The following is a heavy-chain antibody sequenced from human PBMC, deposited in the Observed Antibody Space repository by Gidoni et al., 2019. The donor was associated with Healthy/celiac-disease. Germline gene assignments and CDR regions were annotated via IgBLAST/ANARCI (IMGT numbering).Heavy chain of an antibody. CDR1: GGSFSGYY. CDR3: ARGRASTERWFDP. Sequence: QVQLQQWGAGLLKPSETLSLTCAVDGGSFSGYYWSWIRQPPGKGLEWIGEINHSGSTNYNPSLKSRVTISVDTSKNQFSLKLSSVTAADTAVYYCARGRASTERWFDPWGQGTLVTVSS. D-gene: IGHD1-1*01. V-gene: IGHV4-34*01. J-gene: IGHJ5*02. CDR2: INHSGST.